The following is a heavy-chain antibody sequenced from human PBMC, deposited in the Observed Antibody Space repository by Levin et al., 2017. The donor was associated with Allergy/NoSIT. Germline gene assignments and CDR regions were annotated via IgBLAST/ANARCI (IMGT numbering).Heavy chain of an antibody. J-gene: IGHJ5*02. CDR2: ISGSGGST. CDR1: GFTFSSYA. V-gene: IGHV3-23*01. D-gene: IGHD3-9*01. CDR3: ARDHNILTGYLVH. Sequence: GESLKISCAASGFTFSSYAMSWVRQAPGKGLEWVSAISGSGGSTYYADSVKGRFTISRDNSKNTLYLQMNSLRAEDTAVYYCARDHNILTGYLVHWGQGTLVTVSS.